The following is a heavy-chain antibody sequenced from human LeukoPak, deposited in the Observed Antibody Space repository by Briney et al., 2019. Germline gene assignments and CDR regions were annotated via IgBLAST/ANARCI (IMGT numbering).Heavy chain of an antibody. CDR3: AREETYHYESSGFYLYYFDY. Sequence: PSQTLSLTCTVSGGSISSGRYYWSWIRQPAGKGLEWIGRIYTTGSTNYNPSLKSRVTISVDTSKNQFSLKLSSVTAADTAVYYCAREETYHYESSGFYLYYFDYWGQGALVTVSS. V-gene: IGHV4-61*02. CDR1: GGSISSGRYY. CDR2: IYTTGST. D-gene: IGHD3-22*01. J-gene: IGHJ4*02.